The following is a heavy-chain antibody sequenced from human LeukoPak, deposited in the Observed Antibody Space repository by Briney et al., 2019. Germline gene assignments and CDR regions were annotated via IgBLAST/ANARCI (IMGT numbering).Heavy chain of an antibody. CDR2: ITQIESI. Sequence: SETLSLTCAVYGGSFSDYYWTWIRQPPGKGLEWIGEITQIESINYNPSLASRVTMSVDTSKNQFSLKLSSVTAADTAVYYCARDRPGGSSLDYWGQGTLVTVSS. D-gene: IGHD6-13*01. CDR1: GGSFSDYY. CDR3: ARDRPGGSSLDY. J-gene: IGHJ4*02. V-gene: IGHV4-34*01.